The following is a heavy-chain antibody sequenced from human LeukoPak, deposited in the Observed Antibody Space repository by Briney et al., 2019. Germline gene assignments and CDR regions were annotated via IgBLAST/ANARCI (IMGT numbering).Heavy chain of an antibody. D-gene: IGHD1-26*01. Sequence: SETLSLTCAVYGGSFSGYYWSWIRQPPGKGLEWIGEINHSGSTNYNPSLKSRVTISVDTSKNQFSLQLNSVTPEDTAVYYCARMERRGAFDIWGQGTMVTVSS. J-gene: IGHJ3*02. V-gene: IGHV4-34*01. CDR2: INHSGST. CDR1: GGSFSGYY. CDR3: ARMERRGAFDI.